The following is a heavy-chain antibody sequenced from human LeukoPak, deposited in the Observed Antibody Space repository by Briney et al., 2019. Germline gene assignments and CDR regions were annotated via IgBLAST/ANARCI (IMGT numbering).Heavy chain of an antibody. J-gene: IGHJ5*02. V-gene: IGHV4-34*01. CDR2: INHSGST. Sequence: SETLSLTCAVYGGSFSGYYWSWLRQPPGKGLEWIGEINHSGSTNYNPSLKGRVTISVDTSKNQFSLKLSSVTAADTAVYYCARGLGDGYNSNWFDPWGQGTLVTVSS. CDR3: ARGLGDGYNSNWFDP. D-gene: IGHD5-24*01. CDR1: GGSFSGYY.